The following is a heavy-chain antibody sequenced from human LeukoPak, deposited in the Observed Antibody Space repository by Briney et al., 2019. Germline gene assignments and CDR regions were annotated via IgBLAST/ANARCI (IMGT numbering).Heavy chain of an antibody. CDR2: ISGNGGST. D-gene: IGHD3-3*01. V-gene: IGHV3-23*01. J-gene: IGHJ5*02. CDR3: AKDAGNYDFWSGYYTVPWFDP. Sequence: HPGGSLRLSCAASGFTFSSYAMSWVRQAPGKGLEWVSAISGNGGSTYYADSVKGRFTISRDNSKNTLYLQMNSLRAEDTAVYYCAKDAGNYDFWSGYYTVPWFDPWGQGTLVTVSS. CDR1: GFTFSSYA.